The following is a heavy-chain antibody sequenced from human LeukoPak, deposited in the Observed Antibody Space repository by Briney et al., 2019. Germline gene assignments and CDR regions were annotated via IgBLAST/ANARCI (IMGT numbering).Heavy chain of an antibody. CDR3: ARTYNWNNV. Sequence: SETLSLTCTVSGGSISTSNYYWSWIRQPPGKGLEWIGYIYYSGSTNYNPSLKSRVTISIDTSKNQFSLKLSSVTAADTAVYYCARTYNWNNVWGQGTLVTVSS. J-gene: IGHJ4*02. V-gene: IGHV4-61*01. D-gene: IGHD1/OR15-1a*01. CDR1: GGSISTSNYY. CDR2: IYYSGST.